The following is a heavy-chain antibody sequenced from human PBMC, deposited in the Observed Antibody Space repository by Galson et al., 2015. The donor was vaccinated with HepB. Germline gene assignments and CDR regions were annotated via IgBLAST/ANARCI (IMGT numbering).Heavy chain of an antibody. V-gene: IGHV3-66*02. CDR3: ARDYSSGDLWFDP. Sequence: SLRLSCAASGFTVSSNYMSWVRQAPGKGLEWVSVIYSGGSTYYADSVKGLFTISRDNSKNTLYLQMNSLRAEDTAVYYCARDYSSGDLWFDPWGQGTLVTVSS. CDR2: IYSGGST. D-gene: IGHD7-27*01. CDR1: GFTVSSNY. J-gene: IGHJ5*02.